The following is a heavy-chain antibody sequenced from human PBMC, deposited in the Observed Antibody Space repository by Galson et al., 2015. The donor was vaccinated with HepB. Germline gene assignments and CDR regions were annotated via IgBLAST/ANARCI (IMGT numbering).Heavy chain of an antibody. J-gene: IGHJ6*02. CDR2: IIPILGIA. CDR3: ARGWDDSSGSPSAGFAYYYYGMDV. V-gene: IGHV1-69*02. Sequence: SVKVSCKASGGTFSSYTISWVRQAPGQGLEWMGRIIPILGIANYAQKFQGRVTITADKSTSTAYMELSSLRSEDTAVYYCARGWDDSSGSPSAGFAYYYYGMDVWGQGTTVTVSS. CDR1: GGTFSSYT. D-gene: IGHD3-22*01.